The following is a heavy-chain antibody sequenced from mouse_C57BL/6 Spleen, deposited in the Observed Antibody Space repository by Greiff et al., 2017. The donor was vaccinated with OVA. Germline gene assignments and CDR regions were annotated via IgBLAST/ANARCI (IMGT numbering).Heavy chain of an antibody. J-gene: IGHJ2*01. CDR2: IDPENGDT. CDR1: GFNIKDDY. D-gene: IGHD1-1*01. V-gene: IGHV14-4*01. Sequence: EVQVVESGAELVRPGASVKLSCTASGFNIKDDYMHWVKQRPEQGLEWIGWIDPENGDTEYASKFPGTATITADTSSNTAYLQLSSLTSEDTAVYYCTTRDGSSSYYFDYWGQGTTLTVSS. CDR3: TTRDGSSSYYFDY.